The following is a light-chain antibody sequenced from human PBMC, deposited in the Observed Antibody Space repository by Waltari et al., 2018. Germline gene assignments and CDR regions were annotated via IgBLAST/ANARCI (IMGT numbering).Light chain of an antibody. V-gene: IGLV1-40*01. CDR3: QSYDSSPYVV. J-gene: IGLJ3*02. Sequence: QSVLTQPPSVSGAPGQRVTISCTGNNSNIGAGFDVHWYQQLPGTAPKLLIYVIHTRPSGVPDRFSGSKSGSSASLAITGLQAEDEADCYCQSYDSSPYVVFGGGTRLTVL. CDR1: NSNIGAGFD. CDR2: VIH.